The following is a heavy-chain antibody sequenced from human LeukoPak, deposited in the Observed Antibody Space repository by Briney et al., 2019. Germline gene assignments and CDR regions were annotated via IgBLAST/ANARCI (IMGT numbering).Heavy chain of an antibody. J-gene: IGHJ6*02. Sequence: SSETLSLTCTVSGGSISSYYWSWIRQPPGKGLEWIGYIYYSGSTNYNPSLKSRVTISVDTSKNQFSLKLSSVTAADTAVYYCARRGSGSYIPPYYYYGMDVWGQGTTVTVSS. D-gene: IGHD3-10*01. CDR1: GGSISSYY. CDR2: IYYSGST. CDR3: ARRGSGSYIPPYYYYGMDV. V-gene: IGHV4-59*08.